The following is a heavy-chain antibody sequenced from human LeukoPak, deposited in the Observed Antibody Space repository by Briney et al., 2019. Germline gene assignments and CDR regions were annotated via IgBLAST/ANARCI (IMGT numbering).Heavy chain of an antibody. CDR3: ARDQGGATSY. J-gene: IGHJ4*02. V-gene: IGHV4-34*01. Sequence: PSETLSLTCAVYGGSFSGYYWSWIRQPPGKGLEWIGEINHSGSTNYNPSLKSRVTISVDMSKNQFSLKLSSVTAEDTAVYYCARDQGGATSYWGQGTLVTVSS. D-gene: IGHD1-26*01. CDR2: INHSGST. CDR1: GGSFSGYY.